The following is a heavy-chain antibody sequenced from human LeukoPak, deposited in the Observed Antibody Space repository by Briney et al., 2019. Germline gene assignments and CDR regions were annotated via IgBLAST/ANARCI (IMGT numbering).Heavy chain of an antibody. D-gene: IGHD3-3*02. CDR1: GGSMSSGDYF. J-gene: IGHJ5*02. CDR3: ARSEVSIYGVAPNWFDP. Sequence: SQTLSLTCTVSGGSMSSGDYFWNWIRQFPGKGLEWIGYIHYSGNTYYNSSLESRVTISLSTSQNLFSLRLSSLIAADTAVYYCARSEVSIYGVAPNWFDPWGQGTLVTVSS. CDR2: IHYSGNT. V-gene: IGHV4-31*03.